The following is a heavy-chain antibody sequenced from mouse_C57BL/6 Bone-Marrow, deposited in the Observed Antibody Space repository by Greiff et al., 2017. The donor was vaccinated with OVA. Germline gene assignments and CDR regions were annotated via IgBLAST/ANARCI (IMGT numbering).Heavy chain of an antibody. Sequence: QVQLQQSGAELARPGASVKLSCKASGYTFTSYGISWVKQRTGQGLEWIGEIYPRSGNTYYNEKFKGKATLTADKSSSTAYMELRSLTYDDSAVYFCARPYYYGSSYPYYFDYWGQGTTLTVSS. CDR3: ARPYYYGSSYPYYFDY. D-gene: IGHD1-1*01. J-gene: IGHJ2*01. V-gene: IGHV1-81*01. CDR1: GYTFTSYG. CDR2: IYPRSGNT.